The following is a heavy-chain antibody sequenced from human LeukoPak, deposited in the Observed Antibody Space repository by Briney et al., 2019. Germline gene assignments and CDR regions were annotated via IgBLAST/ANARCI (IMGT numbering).Heavy chain of an antibody. J-gene: IGHJ3*02. V-gene: IGHV1-24*01. Sequence: RASVKVSCKVSGYTLTELSMHWVRQAPGKGLEWMGGFDPEDGETIYAQKFPGRLTMTEDTSTDTAYMELSSLRSEDTAVYYCATSYDSTSRYWGLDAFHIWGQGTMVTVSS. D-gene: IGHD6-13*01. CDR1: GYTLTELS. CDR3: ATSYDSTSRYWGLDAFHI. CDR2: FDPEDGET.